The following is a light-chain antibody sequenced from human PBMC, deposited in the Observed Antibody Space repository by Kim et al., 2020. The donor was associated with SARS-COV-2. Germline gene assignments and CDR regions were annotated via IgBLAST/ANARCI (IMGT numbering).Light chain of an antibody. CDR3: SSYTSSSTWV. Sequence: GQSITISCNGTSIDVGGYNYVCWYQQHPGKPPKLMIYDVTKWPSGVSSRFSCSKSGNTASLTISGLQAEDEADYYCSSYTSSSTWVFGGGTQLTVL. V-gene: IGLV2-14*03. CDR1: SIDVGGYNY. J-gene: IGLJ3*02. CDR2: DVT.